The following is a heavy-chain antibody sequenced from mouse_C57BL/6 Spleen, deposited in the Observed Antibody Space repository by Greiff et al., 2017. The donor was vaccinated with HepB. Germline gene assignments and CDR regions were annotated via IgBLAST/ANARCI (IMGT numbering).Heavy chain of an antibody. CDR1: GYTFTSYW. Sequence: QVQLQQPGAELVMPGASVKLSCKASGYTFTSYWMHWVKQRPGQGLEWIGEIDPSDSYTNYNQKFKGKSTLTVDKSSSTAYMQLSSLTSEDSAVYYCARRGGNFYYYAMDYWGQGTSVTVSS. V-gene: IGHV1-69*01. D-gene: IGHD2-1*01. CDR3: ARRGGNFYYYAMDY. J-gene: IGHJ4*01. CDR2: IDPSDSYT.